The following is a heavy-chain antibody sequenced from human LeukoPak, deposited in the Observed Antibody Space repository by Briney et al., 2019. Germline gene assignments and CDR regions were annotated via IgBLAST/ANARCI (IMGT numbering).Heavy chain of an antibody. J-gene: IGHJ4*02. Sequence: AGGSLRLSCAAAGFTFSSYGMHWVRQAPGKGLEWVAFIRYDGSNKYYADSVKGRFTISRDNSKNTLYLQMNSLRVEDTAVYYCARIGYGSTWFVDYWGQGALVTVSS. CDR3: ARIGYGSTWFVDY. D-gene: IGHD6-13*01. V-gene: IGHV3-30*02. CDR2: IRYDGSNK. CDR1: GFTFSSYG.